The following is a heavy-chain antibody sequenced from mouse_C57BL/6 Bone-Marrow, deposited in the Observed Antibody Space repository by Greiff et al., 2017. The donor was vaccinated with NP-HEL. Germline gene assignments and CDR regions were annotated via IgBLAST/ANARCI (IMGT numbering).Heavy chain of an antibody. Sequence: EVKLVESGGDLVKPGGSLKLSCAASGFTFSSYGMSWVRQTPDKRLEWVATISSGGSYTYYPDSVKGRFTISRDNAKNTLYLQMSSLKSEDTAMYYCARQGRITTRHYYYARDYWGQGTSVTVSA. CDR1: GFTFSSYG. CDR2: ISSGGSYT. V-gene: IGHV5-6*01. D-gene: IGHD2-4*01. CDR3: ARQGRITTRHYYYARDY. J-gene: IGHJ4*01.